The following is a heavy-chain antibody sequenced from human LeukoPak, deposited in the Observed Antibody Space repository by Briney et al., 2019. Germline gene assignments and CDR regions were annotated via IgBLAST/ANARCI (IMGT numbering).Heavy chain of an antibody. Sequence: GASVKVSCKASGYTFTSYDINWVRQATGQGLEWMGWMNPNSGNTGYAQKFQGRVTITRNTSISTAYMEQSSLRSEDTAVYYCARGLTYYDFWSGHDAFDIWGQGTMVTVSS. D-gene: IGHD3-3*01. J-gene: IGHJ3*02. CDR1: GYTFTSYD. CDR2: MNPNSGNT. CDR3: ARGLTYYDFWSGHDAFDI. V-gene: IGHV1-8*03.